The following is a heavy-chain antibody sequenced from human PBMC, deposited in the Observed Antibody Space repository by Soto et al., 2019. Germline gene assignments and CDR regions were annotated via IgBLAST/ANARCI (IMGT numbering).Heavy chain of an antibody. V-gene: IGHV4-4*02. CDR2: IYRDGST. CDR1: GDSLSSSNW. D-gene: IGHD1-1*01. CDR3: VSAKLNWFDT. J-gene: IGHJ5*02. Sequence: QVQLQESGPGLVKPSGTLSLTCGVSGDSLSSSNWWTWVRQPPGKGLEWIGEIYRDGSTNYNPSLKKRVTISVDRSKNHFSLRLTSMTAADKAVYYCVSAKLNWFDTWGQGTPVTVSS.